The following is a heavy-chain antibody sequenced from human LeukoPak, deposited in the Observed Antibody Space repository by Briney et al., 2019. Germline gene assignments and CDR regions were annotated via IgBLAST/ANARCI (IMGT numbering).Heavy chain of an antibody. V-gene: IGHV5-10-1*01. Sequence: GESLRISCKGSGYSFTSYWISWVRQMPGKGLEWMGRIDPSDSYTNYSPSFQGHVTISADKSIGTAYLQWSSLKASDTAMYYCARHGGRYCSGGSCYHAFDIWGQGTMVTVSS. CDR3: ARHGGRYCSGGSCYHAFDI. CDR2: IDPSDSYT. D-gene: IGHD2-15*01. J-gene: IGHJ3*02. CDR1: GYSFTSYW.